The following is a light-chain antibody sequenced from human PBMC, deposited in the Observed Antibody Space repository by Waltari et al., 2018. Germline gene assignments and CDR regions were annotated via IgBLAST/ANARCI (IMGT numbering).Light chain of an antibody. V-gene: IGKV3-20*01. Sequence: EIVSTPPPSTSSLSRGKSTTSCCRASQSVGRSSVWYQQQPGQAPRLLIYGATSRATGIPERFSGGGSGTDFSLTISRLEPEDFAVYYCQLYVSLPATFGQGTKVEIK. CDR1: QSVGRS. CDR2: GAT. CDR3: QLYVSLPAT. J-gene: IGKJ1*01.